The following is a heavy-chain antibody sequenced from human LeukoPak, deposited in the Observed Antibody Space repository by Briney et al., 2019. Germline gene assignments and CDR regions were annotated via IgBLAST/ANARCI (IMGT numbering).Heavy chain of an antibody. D-gene: IGHD6-13*01. CDR3: ARVRAAAGREPLDY. J-gene: IGHJ4*02. V-gene: IGHV3-21*01. CDR1: GFTFSSYS. Sequence: GGSLRLSCRASGFTFSSYSMNWVRQAPGKGLEWVSSISSSSSYIYYADSVKGRFTISRDNAKNSLYLQMNSLRAEDTAVYYCARVRAAAGREPLDYWGQGTLVTVSS. CDR2: ISSSSSYI.